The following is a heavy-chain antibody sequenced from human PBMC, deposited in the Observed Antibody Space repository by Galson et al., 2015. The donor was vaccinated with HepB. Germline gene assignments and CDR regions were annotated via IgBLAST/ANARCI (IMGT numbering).Heavy chain of an antibody. CDR3: ARGDTAMVPDY. CDR2: IYYSGST. D-gene: IGHD5-18*01. V-gene: IGHV4-59*01. J-gene: IGHJ4*02. CDR1: GGSISSYY. Sequence: TLSLTCTVSGGSISSYYWSWIRQPPGKGLEWIGYIYYSGSTNYNPSLKSRVTISVDTSKNQFSLKLSSVTAADTAVYYCARGDTAMVPDYWGQGTLVTVSS.